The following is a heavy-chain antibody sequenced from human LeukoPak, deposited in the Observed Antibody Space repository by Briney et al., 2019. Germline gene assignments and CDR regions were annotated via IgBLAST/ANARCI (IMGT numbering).Heavy chain of an antibody. V-gene: IGHV1-69*13. CDR3: AMATITTASFDC. Sequence: SVKVSCKASGGTFSSYANSWVRQAPGQGLEWMGGTTPIFRTANYAPKFQRRGTSTADESTTPAYMELRSLSSEDTAVYYCAMATITTASFDCCRQGTLVTVSS. CDR2: TTPIFRTA. D-gene: IGHD5-24*01. J-gene: IGHJ4*02. CDR1: GGTFSSYA.